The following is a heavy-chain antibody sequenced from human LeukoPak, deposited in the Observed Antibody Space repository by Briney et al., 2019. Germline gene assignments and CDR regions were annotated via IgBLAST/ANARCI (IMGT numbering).Heavy chain of an antibody. V-gene: IGHV4-59*01. CDR1: GGSISSYY. J-gene: IGHJ4*02. CDR3: ARHEGSGGYDRFDY. D-gene: IGHD5-12*01. CDR2: IYYSGST. Sequence: SETLSLTCTVSGGSISSYYWSWIRQPPGKGLEWIGYIYYSGSTNYNPSLKSRVTISVDTSKNQFSLKLSSVTAADTAVYYCARHEGSGGYDRFDYWGQGAVVTVSS.